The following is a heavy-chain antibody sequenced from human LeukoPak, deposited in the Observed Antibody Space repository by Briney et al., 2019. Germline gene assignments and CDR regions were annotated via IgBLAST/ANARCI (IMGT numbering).Heavy chain of an antibody. CDR2: ISGSGGST. D-gene: IGHD2-2*01. CDR3: AKALRRYCSSTSCYRPDY. Sequence: GGSLRLSCAASGFTFSSYAMSWVRQAPGKGLEWVSAISGSGGSTYYADSVKGRFTISRDNSKNTLYLQMNSLRAEGTAVYYCAKALRRYCSSTSCYRPDYWGQGTLVTVSS. CDR1: GFTFSSYA. J-gene: IGHJ4*02. V-gene: IGHV3-23*01.